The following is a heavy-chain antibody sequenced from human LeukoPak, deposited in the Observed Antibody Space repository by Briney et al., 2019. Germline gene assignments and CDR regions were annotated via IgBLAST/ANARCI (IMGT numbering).Heavy chain of an antibody. V-gene: IGHV4-4*09. D-gene: IGHD6-13*01. J-gene: IGHJ4*02. CDR3: ARFTEDSSSSSGYYFDY. CDR2: IYTSGST. CDR1: GGSISSYY. Sequence: SETLSLTCTVSGGSISSYYWSWIRQPPGKGLEWIGYIYTSGSTNYNPSLKSRVTMSVDTSKNQFSLNLSSVTAADTAVYYCARFTEDSSSSSGYYFDYWGQGTLVTVSS.